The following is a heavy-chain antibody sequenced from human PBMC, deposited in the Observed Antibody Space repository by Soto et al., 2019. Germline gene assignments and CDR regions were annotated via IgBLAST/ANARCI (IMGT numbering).Heavy chain of an antibody. CDR2: ISGSGGST. Sequence: GGALRLSCAASGFTFSSYAMSWVRQAPGKGLEWVSAISGSGGSTYYADSVKGRFTISRDNSKNTLYLQMNSLRAEDTAVYYCAKSDLSSSSSFDYWGQGTLVTVSS. D-gene: IGHD6-6*01. CDR1: GFTFSSYA. CDR3: AKSDLSSSSSFDY. J-gene: IGHJ4*02. V-gene: IGHV3-23*01.